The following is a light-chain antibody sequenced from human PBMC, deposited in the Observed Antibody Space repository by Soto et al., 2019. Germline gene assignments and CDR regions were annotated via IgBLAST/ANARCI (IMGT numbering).Light chain of an antibody. CDR1: QSVRGY. CDR3: QQRNDWPLT. CDR2: DAS. J-gene: IGKJ4*01. Sequence: VLTQSPAPRSLSTGKRATLSCRSSQSVRGYLAWYQQKPGQAPRILIYDASYRATGIPARFSGSGAGTDFTLTISSLEPEDLAVYYCQQRNDWPLTFGGGTKVDIK. V-gene: IGKV3-11*01.